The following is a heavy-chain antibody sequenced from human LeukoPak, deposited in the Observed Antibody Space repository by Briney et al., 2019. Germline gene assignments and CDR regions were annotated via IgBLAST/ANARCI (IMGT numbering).Heavy chain of an antibody. V-gene: IGHV4-4*07. J-gene: IGHJ3*02. CDR3: ARLFPGDYDSLHAFDI. D-gene: IGHD3-22*01. CDR2: IYTSGTA. CDR1: RGSISNYY. Sequence: SETLSLTCTVSRGSISNYYWSWIRQPAGKGLEWIGRIYTSGTADYNPSLKSRVTMSVDTSKNQFSLKLSSVTAADTAVYYCARLFPGDYDSLHAFDIWGQGTMVTVSS.